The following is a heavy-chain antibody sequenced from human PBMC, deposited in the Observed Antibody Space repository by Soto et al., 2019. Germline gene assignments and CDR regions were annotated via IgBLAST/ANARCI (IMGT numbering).Heavy chain of an antibody. CDR2: IYYSGST. CDR3: ARRCSGGSCYGVYFDY. V-gene: IGHV4-30-4*01. Sequence: QVQLQESGPGLVKPSQTLSLTCTVSGGSISSGDYYWSWIRQPPGKGLEWIGYIYYSGSTYYNPSLKSRVTISVDTSKNQFSLKLSSVTAADTAVYYCARRCSGGSCYGVYFDYWGQGTLFTVSS. D-gene: IGHD2-15*01. J-gene: IGHJ4*02. CDR1: GGSISSGDYY.